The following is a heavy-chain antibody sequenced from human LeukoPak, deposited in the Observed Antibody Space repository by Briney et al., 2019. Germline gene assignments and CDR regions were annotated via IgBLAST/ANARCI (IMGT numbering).Heavy chain of an antibody. J-gene: IGHJ4*02. CDR3: ARTLLFLTEGFDY. CDR1: GYSISSGFY. CDR2: TYHSGST. V-gene: IGHV4-38-2*01. D-gene: IGHD2/OR15-2a*01. Sequence: SETLSLTCAVSGYSISSGFYWGWIRQPPGKGLGWIGSTYHSGSTYYNPSLKSRVTISVDTSKNQFSLKLTSVTAADTAVYYCARTLLFLTEGFDYWGQGTLVTVSS.